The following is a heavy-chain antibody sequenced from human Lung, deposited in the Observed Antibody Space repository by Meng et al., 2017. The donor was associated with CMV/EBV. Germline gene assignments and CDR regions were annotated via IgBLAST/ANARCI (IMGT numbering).Heavy chain of an antibody. CDR1: GGPITNEY. CDR2: IHYSGSP. J-gene: IGHJ6*02. V-gene: IGHV4-59*01. D-gene: IGHD3-3*01. CDR3: ARMDRDFWSGYYPGGMDV. Sequence: SETLSLTCTVSGGPITNEYWNWIRQPPGKGLEWIGYIHYSGSPDYNPSLKSRVTISVDMSKKQFSLNLRSVTAADTAVYYCARMDRDFWSGYYPGGMDVWGQGTXVTVSS.